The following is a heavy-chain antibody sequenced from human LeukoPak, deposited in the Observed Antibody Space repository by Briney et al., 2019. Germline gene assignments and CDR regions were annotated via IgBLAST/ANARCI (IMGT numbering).Heavy chain of an antibody. CDR3: AGGGYSYGYGFDY. Sequence: ASVKVSCKASGCTFSSYAISWVRQAPGQGLEWMGGIIPIFGTANYAQKFQGRVTITADESTSTAYMELSSLRSEDTAVYYCAGGGYSYGYGFDYWGQGTLVTVSS. D-gene: IGHD5-18*01. CDR2: IIPIFGTA. J-gene: IGHJ4*02. CDR1: GCTFSSYA. V-gene: IGHV1-69*01.